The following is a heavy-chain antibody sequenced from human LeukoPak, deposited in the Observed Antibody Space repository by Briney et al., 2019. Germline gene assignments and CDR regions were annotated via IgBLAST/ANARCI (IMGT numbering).Heavy chain of an antibody. V-gene: IGHV4-59*01. CDR3: ARDPYYDSRDAFDI. J-gene: IGHJ3*02. D-gene: IGHD3-22*01. CDR2: IYYSGST. Sequence: SETLSLTCTVSGGSISSYYWSWIRQPPGKGLEWIGYIYYSGSTNYNPSLKSRVTISVDTSKNQFPLKLSSVTAADTAVYYCARDPYYDSRDAFDIWGQGTMVTVSS. CDR1: GGSISSYY.